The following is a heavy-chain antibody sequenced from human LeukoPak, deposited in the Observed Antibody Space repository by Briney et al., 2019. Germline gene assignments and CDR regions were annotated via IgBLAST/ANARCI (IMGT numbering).Heavy chain of an antibody. CDR1: GGTFSSYA. CDR3: ASIAAAGTGYYYYMDV. Sequence: SVKVSCKASGGTFSSYAISWVRQAPGQGLEWMGGIIPIFGTANYAQKFQGRVTITTDESTGTAYMELSSLRSEDTAVYYCASIAAAGTGYYYYMDVWGKGTTVTVSS. V-gene: IGHV1-69*05. J-gene: IGHJ6*03. CDR2: IIPIFGTA. D-gene: IGHD6-13*01.